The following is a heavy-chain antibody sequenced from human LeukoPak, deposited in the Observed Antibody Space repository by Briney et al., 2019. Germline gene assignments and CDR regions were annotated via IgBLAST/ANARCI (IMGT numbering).Heavy chain of an antibody. CDR3: AKDGSSYYYDSSGYYGRDPYYFDY. Sequence: GGSLRLSCAASGFTFDDYAMHWVRQAPGKGLEWVSLISWDGGSTYYADSVKGRFTISRDNSKNSLYLQMNSLRAEDTALYYCAKDGSSYYYDSSGYYGRDPYYFDYWGQGTLVTVSS. CDR1: GFTFDDYA. V-gene: IGHV3-43D*03. CDR2: ISWDGGST. D-gene: IGHD3-22*01. J-gene: IGHJ4*02.